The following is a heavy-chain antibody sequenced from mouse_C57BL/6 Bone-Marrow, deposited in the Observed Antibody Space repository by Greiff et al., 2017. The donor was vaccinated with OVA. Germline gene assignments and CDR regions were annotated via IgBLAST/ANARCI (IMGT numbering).Heavy chain of an antibody. Sequence: VQLQQSGPELVKPGASVKISCKASGYAFSSSWMNWVKQRPGKGLEWIGRIYPGDGDTNYNGKFKGKATLTADKSTSTAYMQLSSLTSEDSAVYFCARPCYGKYGFAYWGQGTLVTVSA. CDR1: GYAFSSSW. CDR2: IYPGDGDT. CDR3: ARPCYGKYGFAY. V-gene: IGHV1-82*01. D-gene: IGHD2-1*01. J-gene: IGHJ3*01.